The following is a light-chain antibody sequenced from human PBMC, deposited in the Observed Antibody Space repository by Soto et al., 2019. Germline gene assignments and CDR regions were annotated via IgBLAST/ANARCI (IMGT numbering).Light chain of an antibody. J-gene: IGKJ1*01. Sequence: EIVLTKSQGTLSLSPGERATLSCRASQSVSSSRIAWYQQKPRQAPRLLLYGASTRATAIPDRFSGSGSGTDFTLTISRLEPEDFAVYYCQQFANSPQTFGEGTKVEVK. CDR1: QSVSSSR. CDR2: GAS. CDR3: QQFANSPQT. V-gene: IGKV3-20*01.